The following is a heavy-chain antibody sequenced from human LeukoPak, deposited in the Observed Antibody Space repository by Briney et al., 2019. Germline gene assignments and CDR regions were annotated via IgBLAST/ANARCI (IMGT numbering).Heavy chain of an antibody. CDR1: GFTFNSFG. D-gene: IGHD3-22*01. CDR2: IYYDGSNN. Sequence: GGSLRLSCAASGFTFNSFGIHWVRQAPGKGLEWVAVIYYDGSNNFYSDSVKGRFTISRDNSKNTVFLQMSSLRAEDTAVYYCARAHHPGYYYSLGFNWLDPWGQGTLVSVSS. CDR3: ARAHHPGYYYSLGFNWLDP. V-gene: IGHV3-30*12. J-gene: IGHJ5*02.